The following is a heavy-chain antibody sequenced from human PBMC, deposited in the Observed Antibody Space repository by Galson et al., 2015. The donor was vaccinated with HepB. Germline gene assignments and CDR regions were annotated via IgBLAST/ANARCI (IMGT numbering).Heavy chain of an antibody. D-gene: IGHD6-13*01. Sequence: SLRLSCAASGFTFSSYWMHWVRQAPGKGLVWVSRINSDGSSTSYADSVKGRFTISRDNAKNSPYLQMNSLRAEDTAVYYCARDSSSSVYYYGMDVWGQGTTVTVSS. J-gene: IGHJ6*02. CDR1: GFTFSSYW. V-gene: IGHV3-74*01. CDR3: ARDSSSSVYYYGMDV. CDR2: INSDGSST.